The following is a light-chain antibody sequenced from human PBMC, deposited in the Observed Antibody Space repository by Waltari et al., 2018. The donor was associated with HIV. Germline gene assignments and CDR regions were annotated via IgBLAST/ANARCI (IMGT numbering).Light chain of an antibody. J-gene: IGLJ2*01. V-gene: IGLV1-51*01. CDR3: GTWDSSLSAVV. CDR2: DNN. Sequence: QSVLTQPPSVSAAPGQKVTISCSGSSSNIGDNYVSWYQQLPGTAPKLLIYDNNWRPSGIPDRFSGSKSGTSATLDITGLQTGDEANYYCGTWDSSLSAVVFGGGTKLTGL. CDR1: SSNIGDNY.